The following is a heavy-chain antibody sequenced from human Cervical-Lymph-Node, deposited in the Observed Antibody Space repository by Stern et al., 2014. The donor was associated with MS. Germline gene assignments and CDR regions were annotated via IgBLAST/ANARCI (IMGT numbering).Heavy chain of an antibody. J-gene: IGHJ4*02. V-gene: IGHV3-33*01. Sequence: VQLVESGGGVVQPGTSLRLSCAASGFTFRSYGMHWVRQAPGKGLEWVALVWYDGSTAYYRNSVKGRFTISRDNSNNTLFLQMNSLTAEDTAVYYLFDYWGQGTLVTVSS. CDR2: VWYDGSTA. CDR1: GFTFRSYG. CDR3: FDY.